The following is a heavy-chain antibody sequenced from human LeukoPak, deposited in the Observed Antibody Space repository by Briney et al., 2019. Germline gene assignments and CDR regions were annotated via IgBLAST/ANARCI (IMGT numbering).Heavy chain of an antibody. CDR3: ARDAASGSSST. D-gene: IGHD1-26*01. J-gene: IGHJ5*02. CDR1: GFTFSSYW. Sequence: GGSLRLSCAASGFTFSSYWMSWVRQAPGKGLEWVANIKQDGSEKYYVDSVRGRFTISRDNAKNSLYLQMNSLRAEDTAVYYCARDAASGSSSTWGQGTLVTVSS. CDR2: IKQDGSEK. V-gene: IGHV3-7*01.